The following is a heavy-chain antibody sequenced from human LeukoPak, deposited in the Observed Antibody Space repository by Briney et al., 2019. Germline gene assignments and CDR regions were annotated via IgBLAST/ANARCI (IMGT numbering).Heavy chain of an antibody. CDR1: GFTFRNYA. V-gene: IGHV3-23*01. CDR2: IGARDGRT. J-gene: IGHJ6*02. CDR3: AKGLYDYALDV. Sequence: GGSLRLSCAASGFTFRNYAMTWVRQAPGKGLDWFALIGARDGRTYYADPVKGRFTISRDNFKNTLYLQMNSLRAEDTAIYYCAKGLYDYALDVWGQGTAVTVSS.